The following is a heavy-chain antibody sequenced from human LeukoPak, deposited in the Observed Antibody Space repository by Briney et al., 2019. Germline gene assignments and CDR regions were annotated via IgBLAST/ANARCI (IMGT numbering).Heavy chain of an antibody. J-gene: IGHJ4*02. V-gene: IGHV3-21*01. CDR2: ISSSSSYI. Sequence: GGSLRLSCAASGFTFSSYSMNWVRQAPGKGLEWVSSISSSSSYIYYADSVKGRFTISRDNAKNSLYLQMNSLRAEDTAVYYCAKGRFLEWLLFDYWGQGTLVTVSS. D-gene: IGHD3-3*01. CDR3: AKGRFLEWLLFDY. CDR1: GFTFSSYS.